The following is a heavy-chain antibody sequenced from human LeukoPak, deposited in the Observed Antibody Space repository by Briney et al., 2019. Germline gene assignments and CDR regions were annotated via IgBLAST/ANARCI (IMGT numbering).Heavy chain of an antibody. CDR2: IGAAGNT. D-gene: IGHD6-13*01. V-gene: IGHV3-13*04. Sequence: GGSHRLSRAPSRSTFSTYDTHSVSHPTRKRMEWVLGIGAAGNTFYAGSVKGRFTISREKAKNFMYLQMNSLRAGDTAVYYCPRRAAGRTYFDYWGQGTLVTVSS. J-gene: IGHJ4*02. CDR1: RSTFSTYD. CDR3: PRRAAGRTYFDY.